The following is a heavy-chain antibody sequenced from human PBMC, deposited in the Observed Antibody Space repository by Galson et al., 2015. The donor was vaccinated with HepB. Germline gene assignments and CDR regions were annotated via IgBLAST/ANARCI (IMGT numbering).Heavy chain of an antibody. CDR2: ITSSGVYT. Sequence: SLRLSCAASGFSFSGFAMSWVRQASGKGLEWVSSITSSGVYTYYPDSVRGRFIVSRDNSKNTLYLEMSSLRAEDTAVYYCVKRDTVMAVRGCFDSWGQGTLVTVSS. CDR3: VKRDTVMAVRGCFDS. V-gene: IGHV3-23*01. D-gene: IGHD5-18*01. CDR1: GFSFSGFA. J-gene: IGHJ4*02.